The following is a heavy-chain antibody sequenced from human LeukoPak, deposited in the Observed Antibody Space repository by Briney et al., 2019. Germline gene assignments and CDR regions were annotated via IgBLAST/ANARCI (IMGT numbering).Heavy chain of an antibody. D-gene: IGHD4-23*01. J-gene: IGHJ4*02. Sequence: PGGSLRLSRAASGFTVSSNYMSWVRQAPGKGLEWVSVIYSGGSTYYADSVKGRFTISRDNSKNTLYLQMNSLRAEDTAVYYCARLDHDYGGTYDYWGQGTLVTVSS. CDR3: ARLDHDYGGTYDY. CDR1: GFTVSSNY. CDR2: IYSGGST. V-gene: IGHV3-53*01.